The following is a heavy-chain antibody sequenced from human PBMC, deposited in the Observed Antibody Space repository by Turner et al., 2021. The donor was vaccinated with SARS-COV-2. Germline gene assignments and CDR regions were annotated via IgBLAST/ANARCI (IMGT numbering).Heavy chain of an antibody. Sequence: QLQLQESGPGLVKPSETLSLTCTVSGGSISNNNYYWGWIRQSPGKGLEWIGTVDYSGSTYYNPSLKSRVTISVDTSKNQFSLKLGSVTAADTAVYYCARHGLDILTGVFDYWGQGILVTVSS. J-gene: IGHJ4*02. CDR1: GGSISNNNYY. V-gene: IGHV4-39*01. CDR2: VDYSGST. D-gene: IGHD3-9*01. CDR3: ARHGLDILTGVFDY.